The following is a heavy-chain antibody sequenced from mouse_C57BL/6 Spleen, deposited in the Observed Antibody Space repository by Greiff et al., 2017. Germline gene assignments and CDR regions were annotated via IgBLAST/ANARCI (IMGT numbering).Heavy chain of an antibody. CDR1: GFTFSSYG. CDR2: ISSGGSYT. CDR3: ARHTTVVRDWYFDV. V-gene: IGHV5-6*01. D-gene: IGHD1-1*01. Sequence: EVQLVESGGDLVKPGGSLKLSCAASGFTFSSYGMSWVRQTPDKRLEWVATISSGGSYTYYPDSVKGRFTISRDNAKNTLYLQMSSLKSEDTAMYYCARHTTVVRDWYFDVWGTGTTVTVSS. J-gene: IGHJ1*03.